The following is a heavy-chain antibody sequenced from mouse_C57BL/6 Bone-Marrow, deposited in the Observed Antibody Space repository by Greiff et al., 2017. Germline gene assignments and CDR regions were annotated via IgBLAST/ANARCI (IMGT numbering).Heavy chain of an antibody. V-gene: IGHV3-6*01. Sequence: VQLKQSGPGLVKPSQSLSLTCSVTGYSITSGYYWNWIRQFPGNKLEWMGYISYDGSNNYNPSLKNRISITRDTSKNQFFLKLNSVTTEDTATYYCARSGLLRGDYWGQGTSVTVSS. CDR3: ARSGLLRGDY. J-gene: IGHJ4*01. CDR1: GYSITSGYY. CDR2: ISYDGSN. D-gene: IGHD1-1*01.